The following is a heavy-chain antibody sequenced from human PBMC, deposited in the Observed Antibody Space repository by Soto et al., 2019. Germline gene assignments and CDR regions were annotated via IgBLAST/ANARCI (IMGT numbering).Heavy chain of an antibody. CDR1: GGSIISGGYY. V-gene: IGHV4-31*03. Sequence: LTCTVSGGSIISGGYYWSWIRQHPGKGLEWIGYIYYSGSTYYNPSLKSRVTISVDTSKNQFSLKLSSVTAADTAVYYCARDPPAIYPEVMDFWAQGTTVPVSS. CDR2: IYYSGST. CDR3: ARDPPAIYPEVMDF. J-gene: IGHJ6*02.